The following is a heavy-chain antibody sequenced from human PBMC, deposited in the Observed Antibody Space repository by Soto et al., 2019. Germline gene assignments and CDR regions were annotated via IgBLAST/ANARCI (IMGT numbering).Heavy chain of an antibody. D-gene: IGHD2-2*01. CDR1: GGSFSGYY. Sequence: SETLSLTCAVYGGSFSGYYWSWIRQPPGKGLEWIGEINHSGSTNYNPSIKSRVTISVDTSKNQFSLKLSSVTASDTAVYFCARVRTEYAGLDYWGQGTLVTVSS. J-gene: IGHJ4*02. CDR3: ARVRTEYAGLDY. V-gene: IGHV4-34*01. CDR2: INHSGST.